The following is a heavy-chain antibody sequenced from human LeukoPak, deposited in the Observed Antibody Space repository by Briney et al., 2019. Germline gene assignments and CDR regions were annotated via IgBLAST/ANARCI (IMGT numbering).Heavy chain of an antibody. J-gene: IGHJ4*02. CDR1: GFTFSSYG. D-gene: IGHD4-17*01. CDR2: ISSSGSTI. CDR3: ARAMRTTAGYYFDY. V-gene: IGHV3-48*03. Sequence: KAGGSLRLSCAASGFTFSSYGMNWVRQAPGKGLEWVSYISSSGSTIYYAESVKGRFTMSRDNAKNSLYLQMNSLRAEDTAVYYCARAMRTTAGYYFDYWGQGILVTVSS.